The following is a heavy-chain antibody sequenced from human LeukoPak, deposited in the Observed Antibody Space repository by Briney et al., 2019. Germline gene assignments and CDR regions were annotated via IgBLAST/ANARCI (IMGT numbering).Heavy chain of an antibody. D-gene: IGHD1-26*01. CDR1: GYTFRNYD. CDR2: MNPNSGNT. V-gene: IGHV1-8*03. J-gene: IGHJ4*02. Sequence: GASVKVSCKASGYTFRNYDINWVRQATGQGLEWMGWMNPNSGNTGYAQRFQGRVTFTRNSSINTAYMELRNLRSDDTAVYYCARIRPGQWEYYFDYWGQGTLVTVSS. CDR3: ARIRPGQWEYYFDY.